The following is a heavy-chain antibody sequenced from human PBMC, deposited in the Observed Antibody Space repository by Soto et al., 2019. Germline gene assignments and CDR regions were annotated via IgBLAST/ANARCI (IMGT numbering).Heavy chain of an antibody. CDR2: IYPGDSDT. V-gene: IGHV5-51*01. CDR3: ARQGPYSSSFTDY. CDR1: GYSFTSYW. D-gene: IGHD6-6*01. Sequence: LGESLKISWEGSGYSFTSYWIGWVRQMPGKGLEWMGIIYPGDSDTRYSPSFQGQVTISADKSISTAYLQWSSLKASDTAMYYCARQGPYSSSFTDYWGQGTLVTVSS. J-gene: IGHJ4*02.